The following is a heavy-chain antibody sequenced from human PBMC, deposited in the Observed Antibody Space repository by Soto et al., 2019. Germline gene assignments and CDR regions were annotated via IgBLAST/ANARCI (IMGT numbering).Heavy chain of an antibody. CDR3: ARYGSGSYYEPRYYYQYAMDV. J-gene: IGHJ6*02. CDR1: GYSFAGYW. D-gene: IGHD3-10*01. V-gene: IGHV5-10-1*01. CDR2: IDPSDSQT. Sequence: PGESLKISCKGSGYSFAGYWITWVRQKPGKGLEWMGRIDPSDSQTYYSPSFRGHVTISATKSITTVFLQWSSLRASDTAMYFCARYGSGSYYEPRYYYQYAMDVWGQGTTVTVSS.